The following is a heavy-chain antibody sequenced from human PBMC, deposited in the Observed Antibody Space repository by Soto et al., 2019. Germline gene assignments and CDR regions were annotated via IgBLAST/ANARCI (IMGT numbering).Heavy chain of an antibody. Sequence: QSLSLTCAISGESGSQNDSTWVWFRQSPSRGLEWLGRTFYRSRWQTDYAISVKIRISINQDTSNKQVSLQLNSVSPDVSAMSYGARLKGNCCLDFWGQGTPVTVSS. CDR2: TFYRSRWQT. J-gene: IGHJ4*02. CDR1: GESGSQNDST. V-gene: IGHV6-1*01. CDR3: ARLKGNCCLDF. D-gene: IGHD1-1*01.